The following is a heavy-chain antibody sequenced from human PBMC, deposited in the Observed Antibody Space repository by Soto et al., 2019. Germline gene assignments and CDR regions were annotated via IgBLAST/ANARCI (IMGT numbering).Heavy chain of an antibody. J-gene: IGHJ4*02. CDR1: GYTFTGYY. CDR2: INPNSGGT. V-gene: IGHV1-2*02. CDR3: ARDDYGGNSGVFVDY. D-gene: IGHD4-17*01. Sequence: ASVKVSCKASGYTFTGYYMHWVRQAPGQGLEWMGWINPNSGGTNYAQKFQGRVTMTRDTSISTAYLDLSRLRSDDTAVYYCARDDYGGNSGVFVDYWRQGTLVTVSS.